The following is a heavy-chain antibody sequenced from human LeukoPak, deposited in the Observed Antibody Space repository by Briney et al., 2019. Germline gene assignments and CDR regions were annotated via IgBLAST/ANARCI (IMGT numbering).Heavy chain of an antibody. CDR2: IYHSGST. D-gene: IGHD2-15*01. CDR1: GGSISSGGYS. CDR3: ARELKASGGSRGFDY. Sequence: SETLSLTCAVSGGSISSGGYSWSWIRQPPGRGLEWIGYIYHSGSTYYNPSLKSRVTISVDRSKNQFSLKLSSVTAADTAVYYCARELKASGGSRGFDYWGQGTLVTVSS. J-gene: IGHJ4*02. V-gene: IGHV4-30-2*01.